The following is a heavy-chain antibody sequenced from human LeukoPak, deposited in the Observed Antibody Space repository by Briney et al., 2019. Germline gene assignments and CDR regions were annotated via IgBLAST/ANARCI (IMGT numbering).Heavy chain of an antibody. J-gene: IGHJ6*02. CDR1: GDSVSSNSAA. V-gene: IGHV6-1*01. CDR3: ARNPRPYYYDSSGYHTPYYYYGMDV. D-gene: IGHD3-22*01. CDR2: TYYRSKWYN. Sequence: SQTLSLTCAISGDSVSSNSAAWNWIRQSPSKGLEWLGRTYYRSKWYNDSAVSVKSRITINPDTSKNQFSLQLNSVTPEDTAVYYCARNPRPYYYDSSGYHTPYYYYGMDVWGQGTTVTVSS.